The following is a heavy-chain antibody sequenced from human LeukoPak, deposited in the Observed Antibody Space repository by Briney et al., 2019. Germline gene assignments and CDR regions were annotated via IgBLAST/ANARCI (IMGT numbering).Heavy chain of an antibody. J-gene: IGHJ4*02. D-gene: IGHD1-26*01. CDR1: GFTFSSYA. CDR2: ISVGGGST. Sequence: GGCLRLSCAASGFTFSSYAMSWVRQAPGKGLEWVSAISVGGGSTYYADSVKGRFTISRDNSKNTLYLQMNSLRAEDTAVYYCAKDLTSLGATNYWGQGTLVTVSS. V-gene: IGHV3-23*01. CDR3: AKDLTSLGATNY.